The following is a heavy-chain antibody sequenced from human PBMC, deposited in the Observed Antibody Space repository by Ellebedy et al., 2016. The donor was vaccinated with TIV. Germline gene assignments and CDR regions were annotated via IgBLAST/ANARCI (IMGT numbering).Heavy chain of an antibody. V-gene: IGHV3-11*01. J-gene: IGHJ4*02. D-gene: IGHD3-10*01. CDR3: ARKHLYGLD. Sequence: GESLKISCAASGFPFSDYYMSWIRQAPGKGLAWVSYISSSGSTIYYADSVKGRFTISRDNAKNSLYLQMNSLRAEDTAVYYCARKHLYGLDWGQGTLVTVSS. CDR1: GFPFSDYY. CDR2: ISSSGSTI.